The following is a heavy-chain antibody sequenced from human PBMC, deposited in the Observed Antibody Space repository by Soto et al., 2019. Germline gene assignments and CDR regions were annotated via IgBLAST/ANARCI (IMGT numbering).Heavy chain of an antibody. V-gene: IGHV1-18*01. CDR3: ARDVTMVRGVILYGMDV. CDR2: ISAYNGNT. J-gene: IGHJ6*02. D-gene: IGHD3-10*01. Sequence: QVQLVQSGAEVKKPGASVKVSCKASGYTFTSYGNSWVRQAPGQGLERMGWISAYNGNTNYAQKLQGRVTMTTDTSTSTAYMELRSLRSDDTAVYYCARDVTMVRGVILYGMDVWGQGTTVTVSS. CDR1: GYTFTSYG.